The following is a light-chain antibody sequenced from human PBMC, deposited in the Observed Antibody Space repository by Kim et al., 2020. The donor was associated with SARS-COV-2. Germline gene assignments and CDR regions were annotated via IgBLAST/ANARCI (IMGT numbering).Light chain of an antibody. Sequence: EIVLTQSPTTLSLSPGDRVALSCRASQSVGNHLAWYQQKPGQAPRLLIYDASNRATAIPDRFTGSGSGTDFTLTISSLEPEDCAVYFCQQRNDWPQTFGQGTKVEIK. CDR2: DAS. CDR3: QQRNDWPQT. CDR1: QSVGNH. J-gene: IGKJ1*01. V-gene: IGKV3-11*01.